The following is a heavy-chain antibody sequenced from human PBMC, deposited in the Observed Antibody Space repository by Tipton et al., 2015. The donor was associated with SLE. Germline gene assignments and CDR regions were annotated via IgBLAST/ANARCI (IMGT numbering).Heavy chain of an antibody. D-gene: IGHD6-13*01. J-gene: IGHJ6*02. CDR2: TYYRSKWYT. CDR1: GDSVSSNSAA. V-gene: IGHV6-1*01. CDR3: ARKSSSRNYYYGMDV. Sequence: GLVKPSQTLSLTCAISGDSVSSNSAAWNWIRQSPSSGLEWLGRTYYRSKWYTEYAGSVRSRITINPDTSRNQFSLQLNSVTPEDTAVYYCARKSSSRNYYYGMDVWGQGTTVTVSS.